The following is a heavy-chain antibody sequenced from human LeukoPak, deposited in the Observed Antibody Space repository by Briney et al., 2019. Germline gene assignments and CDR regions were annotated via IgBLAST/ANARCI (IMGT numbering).Heavy chain of an antibody. D-gene: IGHD6-13*01. CDR3: ARLAAAGQYYYYGMDV. CDR2: ISSSSSYI. V-gene: IGHV3-21*01. J-gene: IGHJ6*02. CDR1: GFTFSSYS. Sequence: GGSLRLSCAASGFTFSSYSMNWVRQAPGKGLEWVSSISSSSSYIYYVDSVKGRFTISRDNAKNSLYLQINSLRAEDTAVYYCARLAAAGQYYYYGMDVWGQGTTVTVSS.